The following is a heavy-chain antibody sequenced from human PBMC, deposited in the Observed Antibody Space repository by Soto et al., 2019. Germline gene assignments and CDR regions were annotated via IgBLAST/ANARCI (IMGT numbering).Heavy chain of an antibody. CDR3: AGPSDLVTIFGVVPDAFDI. V-gene: IGHV1-2*04. D-gene: IGHD3-3*01. CDR1: GYTFTGYY. CDR2: INPNSGGT. Sequence: ASVKVSCKASGYTFTGYYMHWVRQAPGQGLEWMGWINPNSGGTNYAQKFQGWVTMTRDTSISTAYMELSRLRSDDTAVYYCAGPSDLVTIFGVVPDAFDIWGQGTMVTVSS. J-gene: IGHJ3*02.